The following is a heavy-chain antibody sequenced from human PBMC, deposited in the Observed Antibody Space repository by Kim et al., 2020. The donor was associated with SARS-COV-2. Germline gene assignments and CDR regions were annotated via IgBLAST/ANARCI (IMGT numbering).Heavy chain of an antibody. D-gene: IGHD2-2*01. V-gene: IGHV1-18*04. CDR1: GYTFTSYG. CDR3: ARSRVNIVVVPAAIGTMDV. J-gene: IGHJ6*02. Sequence: ASVKVSCKASGYTFTSYGISWVRQAPGQGLEWMGWISAYYGNTNYAQKLQGRVTMTTDTSTSTAYMELRSLRSDDTAVYYCARSRVNIVVVPAAIGTMDVWGQGTTVTVSS. CDR2: ISAYYGNT.